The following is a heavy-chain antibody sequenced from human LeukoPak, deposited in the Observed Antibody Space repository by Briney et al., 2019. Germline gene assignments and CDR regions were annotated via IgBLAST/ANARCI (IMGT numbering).Heavy chain of an antibody. J-gene: IGHJ4*02. Sequence: SGPTLVNPTKTLTLTCTFSGFSLSPSGVGVGWIRQPPGKALEWLALIYWDDDKRYSPSLKSRLTITKDTSKNQVVLTVTNIDPVDTVTYYCAHMVYSTSFDYWGQGTLVTVSS. CDR3: AHMVYSTSFDY. CDR2: IYWDDDK. CDR1: GFSLSPSGVG. V-gene: IGHV2-5*02. D-gene: IGHD4-11*01.